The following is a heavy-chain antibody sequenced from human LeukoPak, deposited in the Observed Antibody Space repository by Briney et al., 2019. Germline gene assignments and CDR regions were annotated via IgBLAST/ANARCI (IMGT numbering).Heavy chain of an antibody. CDR2: TYYRSKWSN. CDR3: ASFATDKLTDY. Sequence: SQTLSLTCAISGDSVSGKSTTWNWNRQSPSRGLEWLGRTYYRSKWSNDYALSVKSRITVNPDTSKNQFSLQLRSVTPKDTAVYYCASFATDKLTDYWGQGTLVTVSS. J-gene: IGHJ4*02. D-gene: IGHD1-1*01. V-gene: IGHV6-1*01. CDR1: GDSVSGKSTT.